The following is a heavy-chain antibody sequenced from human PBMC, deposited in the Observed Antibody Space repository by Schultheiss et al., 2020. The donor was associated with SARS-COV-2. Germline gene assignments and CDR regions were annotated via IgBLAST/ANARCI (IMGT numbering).Heavy chain of an antibody. CDR1: GGSISSYY. CDR2: IYYSGST. D-gene: IGHD2-15*01. Sequence: SETLSLTCTVSGGSISSYYWSWIRQPPGKGLEWIGYIYYSGSTNYNPSLKSRVTISVDTSKNQFSLKLSSVTAADTAVYYCARHGGENRGGGLYYGMDVWGQGTTVTVSS. V-gene: IGHV4-59*08. CDR3: ARHGGENRGGGLYYGMDV. J-gene: IGHJ6*02.